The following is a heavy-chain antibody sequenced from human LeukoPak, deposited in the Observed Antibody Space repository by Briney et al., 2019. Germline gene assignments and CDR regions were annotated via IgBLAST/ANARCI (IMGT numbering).Heavy chain of an antibody. CDR3: ARGLSAARPSGENDY. V-gene: IGHV1-8*01. CDR2: MNPNSGNT. J-gene: IGHJ4*02. D-gene: IGHD6-6*01. CDR1: GYTFTSYD. Sequence: ASVKVSCKASGYTFTSYDINWVRQATGQGLEWMRWMNPNSGNTGYAQKLQGRVTMTRNTSISTAYMELSSLRSEDTAVYYCARGLSAARPSGENDYWSQGTLVTVSS.